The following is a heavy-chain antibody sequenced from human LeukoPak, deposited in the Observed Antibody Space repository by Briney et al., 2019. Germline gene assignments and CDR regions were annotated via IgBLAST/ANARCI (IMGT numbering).Heavy chain of an antibody. J-gene: IGHJ4*02. CDR1: GGSISSTNW. Sequence: PSETLSLTCGVSGGSISSTNWRSWVRQPPGEGLEWIGEISLSGLTNYNPSLKSRVTMSLDKSKNNLSLNLTSVTAADTAVYYCSRESGAFSPFGYWGQGTLVTVSS. V-gene: IGHV4-4*02. CDR2: ISLSGLT. CDR3: SRESGAFSPFGY. D-gene: IGHD1-26*01.